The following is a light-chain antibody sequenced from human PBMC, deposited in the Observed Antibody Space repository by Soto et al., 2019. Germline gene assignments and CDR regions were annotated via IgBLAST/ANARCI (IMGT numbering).Light chain of an antibody. CDR2: GAS. CDR3: HQYGSSPWT. CDR1: QSVSSY. J-gene: IGKJ1*01. V-gene: IGKV3-20*01. Sequence: EIVMTQSPATLSESPGERATFSCRASQSVSSYLAWYQQKPGQAPRLLIYGASSRATGIPDNFSGSGSGTDFTLTISRLEPGDFAVYYCHQYGSSPWTFGQGTKVDIK.